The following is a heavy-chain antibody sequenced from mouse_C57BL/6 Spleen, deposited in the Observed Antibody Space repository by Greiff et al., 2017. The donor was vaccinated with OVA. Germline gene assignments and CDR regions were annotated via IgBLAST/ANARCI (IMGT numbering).Heavy chain of an antibody. J-gene: IGHJ4*01. CDR3: ARRGDYAMDY. Sequence: QVQLQQSGAELVKPGASVKISCKASGYAFSSYWMNWVKQRPGKGLEWIGQIYPGDGATNYNGKFKGKATLTADKSSSTASMQLSSMTSEDSAVYFCARRGDYAMDYWGQGTSVTVSS. CDR1: GYAFSSYW. CDR2: IYPGDGAT. V-gene: IGHV1-80*01.